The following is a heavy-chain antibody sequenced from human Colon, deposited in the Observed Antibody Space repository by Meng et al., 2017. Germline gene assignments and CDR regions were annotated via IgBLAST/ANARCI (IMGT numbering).Heavy chain of an antibody. Sequence: ASVKVSCKASGYTFTDYAMNWVRQAPGQGLEWMGWINTNTGNPTYAQGFAGRFVFSLDTSVSTAYLQISSLKAEDTAVYYCAREYHYYDSSGYYYGDPLDIWGQGTMVTVSS. V-gene: IGHV7-4-1*02. CDR1: GYTFTDYA. CDR3: AREYHYYDSSGYYYGDPLDI. J-gene: IGHJ3*02. CDR2: INTNTGNP. D-gene: IGHD3-22*01.